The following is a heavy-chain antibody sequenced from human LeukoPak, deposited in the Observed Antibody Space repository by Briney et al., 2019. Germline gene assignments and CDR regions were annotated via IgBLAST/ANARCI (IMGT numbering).Heavy chain of an antibody. CDR2: INQDGSET. D-gene: IGHD2-2*01. Sequence: GGSLRLSCAASGFSFSSYWMSWVRQAPGKGLEWVATINQDGSETYYVGSVRGRFTISRDNAKNSLYLQMNSLRAEDTAVYYCARTDVVVPAFDIWGQGTMVTVSS. CDR1: GFSFSSYW. J-gene: IGHJ3*02. CDR3: ARTDVVVPAFDI. V-gene: IGHV3-7*01.